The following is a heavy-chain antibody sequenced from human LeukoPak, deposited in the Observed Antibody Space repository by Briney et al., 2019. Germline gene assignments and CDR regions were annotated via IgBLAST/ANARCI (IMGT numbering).Heavy chain of an antibody. J-gene: IGHJ4*02. CDR3: AKETTYYDFWSGYPLDY. Sequence: PGGSLRLSCAASGFTFSSYAMSWVRQAPGKGLEWVSAISGSGGSTYYADSVKGRFTISRDNSKNTLYLQMNSLRAEDTAVYYCAKETTYYDFWSGYPLDYWGQGTLVTVSS. D-gene: IGHD3-3*01. CDR2: ISGSGGST. CDR1: GFTFSSYA. V-gene: IGHV3-23*01.